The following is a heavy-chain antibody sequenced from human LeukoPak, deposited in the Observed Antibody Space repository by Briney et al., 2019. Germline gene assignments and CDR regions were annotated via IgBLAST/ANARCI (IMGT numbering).Heavy chain of an antibody. CDR2: ISSSGSTI. D-gene: IGHD1-1*01. J-gene: IGHJ1*01. CDR1: GFTFSSYE. Sequence: GGSLRLSCAASGFTFSSYEMNWVRQAPGKGLEWVSYISSSGSTIYYADSVKGRFTISRDNAKNSLYLQMNSLRAEDMALYYCAKSPRGYRFPLGGYFQHWGQGTLVTVSS. CDR3: AKSPRGYRFPLGGYFQH. V-gene: IGHV3-48*03.